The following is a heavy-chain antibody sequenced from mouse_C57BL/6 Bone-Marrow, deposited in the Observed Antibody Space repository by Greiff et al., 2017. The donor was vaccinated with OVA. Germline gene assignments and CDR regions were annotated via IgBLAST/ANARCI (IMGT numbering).Heavy chain of an antibody. V-gene: IGHV14-4*01. D-gene: IGHD2-1*01. CDR1: GFNIKDDY. J-gene: IGHJ2*01. CDR3: TTSGGNFFDY. Sequence: VQLQQSGAELERPGASVKLSCTASGFNIKDDYMHWVKQRPEQGLEWIGWIDPENGDTEYASKFQGKATITADTSSNTAYLQLSSLTSEDTAVYYCTTSGGNFFDYWGQGTTLTVSS. CDR2: IDPENGDT.